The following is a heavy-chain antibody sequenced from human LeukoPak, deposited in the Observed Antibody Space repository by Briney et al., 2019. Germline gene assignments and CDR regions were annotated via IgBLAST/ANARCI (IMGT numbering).Heavy chain of an antibody. Sequence: GGSLRLSCAASGFTFSNYAMSWVRQAPGKGLEWVSAIRSSGTSTYYADSVKGRFTISRDNSKNTLYLQMDSPRAEDTAVYYCARALQYGSGYYFDYWGQGTLVTVSS. V-gene: IGHV3-23*01. CDR1: GFTFSNYA. CDR3: ARALQYGSGYYFDY. D-gene: IGHD4-4*01. J-gene: IGHJ4*02. CDR2: IRSSGTST.